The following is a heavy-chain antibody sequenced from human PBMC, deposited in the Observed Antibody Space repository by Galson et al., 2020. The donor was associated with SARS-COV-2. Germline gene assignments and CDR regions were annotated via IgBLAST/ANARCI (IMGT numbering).Heavy chain of an antibody. D-gene: IGHD1-26*01. V-gene: IGHV2-70*01. CDR2: IDWDDDK. CDR3: ARMIIVGATLGTYYYDGMDV. J-gene: IGHJ6*02. CDR1: GFSLSTSGMC. Sequence: SGPTLVKPTQTLTLTCTFSGFSLSTSGMCVSWIRQPPGKALEWLALIDWDDDKYYSTSLKTRLTISKDTSKNQVVLTMTNMDPVDTATYYCARMIIVGATLGTYYYDGMDVWGQGTTVTVSS.